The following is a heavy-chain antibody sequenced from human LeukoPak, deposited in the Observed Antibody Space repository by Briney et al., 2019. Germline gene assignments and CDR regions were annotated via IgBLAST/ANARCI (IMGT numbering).Heavy chain of an antibody. CDR2: IYYSGST. J-gene: IGHJ6*03. V-gene: IGHV4-39*07. Sequence: SETLSLTCTVSGGSISSSSYYWGWIRQPTGKGLEWIGSIYYSGSTYYNPSLKSRVTISVDTSKNQFSLKLSSVTAADTAMYYCARCQVNSAYYSRYYHYYMDVWGKGTTVTVSS. CDR3: ARCQVNSAYYSRYYHYYMDV. D-gene: IGHD3-22*01. CDR1: GGSISSSSYY.